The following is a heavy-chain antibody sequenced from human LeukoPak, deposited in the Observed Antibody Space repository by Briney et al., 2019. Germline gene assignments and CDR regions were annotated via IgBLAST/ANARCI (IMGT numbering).Heavy chain of an antibody. J-gene: IGHJ3*02. CDR1: GYTFTGYY. Sequence: GASVKVSCKASGYTFTGYYMHWVRQAPGQGLEWMGWINPNSGGTSYAQKFQGRVTMTRDTSISTAYMGLSRLRSDDTAVYYCARLGRRGYYDSSGYYGPLGAFDIWGQGTMVTVSS. V-gene: IGHV1-2*02. CDR2: INPNSGGT. CDR3: ARLGRRGYYDSSGYYGPLGAFDI. D-gene: IGHD3-22*01.